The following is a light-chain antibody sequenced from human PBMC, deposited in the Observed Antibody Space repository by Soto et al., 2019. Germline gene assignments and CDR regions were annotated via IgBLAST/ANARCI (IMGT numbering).Light chain of an antibody. CDR2: EAS. CDR1: NSDVGSHNF. J-gene: IGLJ3*02. V-gene: IGLV2-23*01. Sequence: QSALTQPASVSGSPGQSITISCTGTNSDVGSHNFVSWYQQHPGKAPKLLIYEASKRPSGLSNRFSGSKSGNTASLTISGLQAEDEADYYCCSLTNGATWVFGGGTKVTVL. CDR3: CSLTNGATWV.